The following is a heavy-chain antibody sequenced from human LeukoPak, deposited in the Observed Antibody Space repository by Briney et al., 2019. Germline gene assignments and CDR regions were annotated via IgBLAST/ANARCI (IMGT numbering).Heavy chain of an antibody. Sequence: ASVKVSCKASGYTFARYYIHWVRQAPGQGLEWMGLINPSVGGTSYAQKFQGRITMTRDTSTSTVYMELSSLTFEDAAVYYCTREYSSGWFSHWGQGTLVTVSS. J-gene: IGHJ5*02. CDR2: INPSVGGT. CDR1: GYTFARYY. CDR3: TREYSSGWFSH. D-gene: IGHD6-19*01. V-gene: IGHV1-46*01.